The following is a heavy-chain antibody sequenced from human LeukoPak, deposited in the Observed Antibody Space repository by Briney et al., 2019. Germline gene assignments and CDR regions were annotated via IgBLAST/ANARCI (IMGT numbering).Heavy chain of an antibody. D-gene: IGHD1-26*01. CDR1: GYTFTSYG. CDR2: ISAYSGNT. CDR3: ARDRRPPLNSGSYYDYYYGMDV. Sequence: ASVKVSCKASGYTFTSYGISWVRQAPGQGLEWMGWISAYSGNTNYAQKLQGRVTMTTDTSTSTAYMELRSLRSDDTAVYYCARDRRPPLNSGSYYDYYYGMDVWGQGTTVTVSS. J-gene: IGHJ6*02. V-gene: IGHV1-18*01.